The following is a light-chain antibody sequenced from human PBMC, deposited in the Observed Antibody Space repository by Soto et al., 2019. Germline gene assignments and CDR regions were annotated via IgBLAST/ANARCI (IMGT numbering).Light chain of an antibody. CDR2: DLS. J-gene: IGKJ4*01. V-gene: IGKV3-11*01. CDR3: QQRSNWPLT. CDR1: QSVSSY. Sequence: ETVLTQSPATLSLSPGERATLSCRASQSVSSYLAWYQQKPGQAPRLLIYDLSNRATGIPARFSGSGSGTDFTLTISSLEPEDFAVYYCQQRSNWPLTFGGGTKVEI.